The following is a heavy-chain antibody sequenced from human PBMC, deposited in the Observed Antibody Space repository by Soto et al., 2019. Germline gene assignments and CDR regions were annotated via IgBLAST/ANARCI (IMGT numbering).Heavy chain of an antibody. D-gene: IGHD6-19*01. Sequence: SETLSLTCSVSGGSISGSYWSWIRQSPGKGLEWLGYVYYTGSTNYSPSLRSRVSISVDTSKNEFSLRLSSVTAADTAVYXXARSVAVPGAHIDVRGQGTXVTVSS. V-gene: IGHV4-59*01. CDR1: GGSISGSY. CDR3: ARSVAVPGAHIDV. J-gene: IGHJ4*02. CDR2: VYYTGST.